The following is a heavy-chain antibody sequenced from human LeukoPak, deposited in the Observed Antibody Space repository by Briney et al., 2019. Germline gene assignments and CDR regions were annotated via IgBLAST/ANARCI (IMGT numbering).Heavy chain of an antibody. Sequence: PSETLSLTCTVSGASVSSSGYYWSWIRQPPGKGLEWIGYTYYNGGANYNPSLKSRITMSVDTSKNQFSLSLNSVTAADTAVYYCARGGSRDGYNRPLDYWGQGTLVTVSS. V-gene: IGHV4-61*08. CDR2: TYYNGGA. CDR3: ARGGSRDGYNRPLDY. D-gene: IGHD5-24*01. CDR1: GASVSSSGYY. J-gene: IGHJ4*02.